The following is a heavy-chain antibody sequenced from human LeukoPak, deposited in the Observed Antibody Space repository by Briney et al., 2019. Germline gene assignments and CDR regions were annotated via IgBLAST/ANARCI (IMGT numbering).Heavy chain of an antibody. J-gene: IGHJ4*02. D-gene: IGHD3-10*01. V-gene: IGHV3-23*01. Sequence: GGSLRLSCAASGFTFSSYAMSWVRQAPGKGLEWVSAISGSGGSTYYADSVKGRSTISRDNSKNTLYLQMNSLRAEDTAVYYCAKVGGSGSYFDYWGQGTLVTVSS. CDR3: AKVGGSGSYFDY. CDR1: GFTFSSYA. CDR2: ISGSGGST.